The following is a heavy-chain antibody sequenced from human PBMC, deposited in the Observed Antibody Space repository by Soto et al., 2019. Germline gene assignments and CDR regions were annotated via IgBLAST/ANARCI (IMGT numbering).Heavy chain of an antibody. D-gene: IGHD3-22*01. Sequence: EVQLVESGGGLVQPGGSLRLSCAASGFTFSSYEMNWVRQAPGKGLEWVSYISSSGSTIYYADSVKGRFTISRDNAKXXXXXXXXSLRAEDTAVYYCARDLRYYDSSGYYYGRGMDVWGQGTTVTVSS. J-gene: IGHJ6*02. CDR2: ISSSGSTI. CDR3: ARDLRYYDSSGYYYGRGMDV. CDR1: GFTFSSYE. V-gene: IGHV3-48*03.